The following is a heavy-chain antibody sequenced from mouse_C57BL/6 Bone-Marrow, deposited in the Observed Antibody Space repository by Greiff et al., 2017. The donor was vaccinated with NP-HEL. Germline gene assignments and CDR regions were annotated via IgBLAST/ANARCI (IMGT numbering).Heavy chain of an antibody. J-gene: IGHJ3*01. D-gene: IGHD1-1*01. V-gene: IGHV1-74*01. Sequence: QVQLKQPGAELVKPGASVKVSCKASGYTFTSYWMHWVKQRPGQGLEWIGRIHPSDSDTNYNQKFKGKATLTVDKSSSTAYMQLSSLTSEDSAVYYCAMYGITTVEAWFAYWGQGTLVTVAA. CDR3: AMYGITTVEAWFAY. CDR1: GYTFTSYW. CDR2: IHPSDSDT.